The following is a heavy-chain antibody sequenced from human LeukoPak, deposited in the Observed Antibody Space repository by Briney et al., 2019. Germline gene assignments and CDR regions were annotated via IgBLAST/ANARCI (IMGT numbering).Heavy chain of an antibody. D-gene: IGHD2-2*01. CDR2: IIPIFGTA. V-gene: IGHV1-69*05. J-gene: IGHJ4*02. CDR1: GGTFSSYA. CDR3: ARGFPGCSSTSCSYFDH. Sequence: SVKVSCKASGGTFSSYAFSWVRQAPGQGLEWMGGIIPIFGTANYAQKFQGRVTITTDESTSTAYMELSSLGSEDTAVYYCARGFPGCSSTSCSYFDHWGQGTLVTVSS.